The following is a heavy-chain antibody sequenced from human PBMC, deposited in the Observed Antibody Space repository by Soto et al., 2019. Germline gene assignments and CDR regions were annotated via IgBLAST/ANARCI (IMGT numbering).Heavy chain of an antibody. V-gene: IGHV3-53*01. J-gene: IGHJ4*01. CDR1: GITFSSIY. CDR3: AKGSYDCGI. CDR2: IESEGNT. Sequence: PXESLRLSCAASGITFSSIYMSWVRQAPGKGLEWVSVIESEGNTHYADSVKGRFTISRDNSQNTLYLQMNSLRAEDTAVYYCAKGSYDCGIWGQGTLVTVSS. D-gene: IGHD2-21*02.